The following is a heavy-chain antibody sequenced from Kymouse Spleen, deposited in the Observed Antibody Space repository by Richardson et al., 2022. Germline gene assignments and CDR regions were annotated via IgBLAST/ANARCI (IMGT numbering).Heavy chain of an antibody. Sequence: QVQLQQWGAGLLKPSETLSLTCAVYGGSFSGYYWSWIRQPPGKGLEWIGEINHSGSTNYNPSLKSRVTISVDTSKNQFSLKLSSVTAADTAVYYCARGRGFCSSTSCYAGWFDPWGQGTLVTVSS. CDR1: GGSFSGYY. D-gene: IGHD2-2*02. CDR2: INHSGST. CDR3: ARGRGFCSSTSCYAGWFDP. V-gene: IGHV4-34*01. J-gene: IGHJ5*02.